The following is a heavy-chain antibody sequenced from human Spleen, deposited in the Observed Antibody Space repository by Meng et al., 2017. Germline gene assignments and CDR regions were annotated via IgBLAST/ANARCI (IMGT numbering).Heavy chain of an antibody. Sequence: QQWCARLWNPSYSLSPSCAVPGGSFIAYYWSWIRQPPWKGLEWIGEINHSGSTNYNPSHESRATISVDTSQNNLSLKLSSVTAADSAVYYCARGPTTMAHDFDYWGQGALVTVSS. J-gene: IGHJ4*02. D-gene: IGHD4-11*01. CDR2: INHSGST. V-gene: IGHV4-34*01. CDR3: ARGPTTMAHDFDY. CDR1: GGSFIAYY.